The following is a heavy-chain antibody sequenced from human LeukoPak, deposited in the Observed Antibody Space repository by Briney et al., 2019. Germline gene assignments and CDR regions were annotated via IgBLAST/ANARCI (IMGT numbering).Heavy chain of an antibody. D-gene: IGHD2-15*01. V-gene: IGHV3-11*06. CDR1: GFTFGDYY. Sequence: GGSLILSCVTSGFTFGDYYMSWGRQAPGRGLEWVSYIGSTTSYTKYADSVKGRFTISRDNAKNSLYLQMNSLGAEDTALYYCARGLYCSGGTCFKPLDFWGQGTLVTVSS. J-gene: IGHJ4*02. CDR3: ARGLYCSGGTCFKPLDF. CDR2: IGSTTSYT.